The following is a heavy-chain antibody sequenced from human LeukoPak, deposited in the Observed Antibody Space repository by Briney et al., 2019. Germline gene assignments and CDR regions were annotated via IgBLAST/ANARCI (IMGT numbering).Heavy chain of an antibody. CDR1: GGSISSYY. CDR2: IYTSGST. Sequence: PSETLSLTCTVSGGSISSYYRRWIRQPPGKGLEWIGYIYTSGSTNYNPSLKSRVSISVDTSKNQFSLKLSSVTAADTAVYYCAGFIAAAGVDYWGQGTLVTVSS. V-gene: IGHV4-4*09. D-gene: IGHD6-13*01. CDR3: AGFIAAAGVDY. J-gene: IGHJ4*02.